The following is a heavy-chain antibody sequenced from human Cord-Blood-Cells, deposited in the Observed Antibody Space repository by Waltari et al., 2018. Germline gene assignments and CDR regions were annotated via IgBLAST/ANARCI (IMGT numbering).Heavy chain of an antibody. CDR2: SNHSGGT. D-gene: IGHD2-15*01. CDR3: AREVVVAATPGGAFDI. J-gene: IGHJ3*02. Sequence: QVQLQQWGAGLLKPSETLSLTCAVYGGSFSGYYWSWIRQPPGKGLEWFGESNHSGGTNYNPSVKSRVTISVDTSKNQFSLKLSSVTAADTAVYYCAREVVVAATPGGAFDIWGQGTMVTVSS. CDR1: GGSFSGYY. V-gene: IGHV4-34*01.